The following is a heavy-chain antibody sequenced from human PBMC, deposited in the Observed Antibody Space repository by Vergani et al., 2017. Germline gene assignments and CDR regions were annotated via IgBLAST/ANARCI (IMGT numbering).Heavy chain of an antibody. J-gene: IGHJ3*02. CDR3: TSYCSNGVCYTHAFDI. V-gene: IGHV3-73*02. CDR2: IRSKANSYAT. D-gene: IGHD2-8*01. CDR1: GFTFSGSA. Sequence: EVQLVESGGGLVQPGGSLKLSCAASGFTFSGSAMHWVRQASGKGLEWVGRIRSKANSYATAYAASVKGRFTISRDDSKNTAYLQMNSLKTEDTAVYYCTSYCSNGVCYTHAFDIWGQGTMVTVSS.